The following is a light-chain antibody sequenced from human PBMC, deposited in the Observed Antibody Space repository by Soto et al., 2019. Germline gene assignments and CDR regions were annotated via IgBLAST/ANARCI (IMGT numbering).Light chain of an antibody. V-gene: IGLV1-40*01. CDR3: QSYDRSLSGYV. CDR1: RSNIGAGYD. J-gene: IGLJ1*01. CDR2: GNS. Sequence: QSVLTQPPSVSGAPGQRVTISCTGSRSNIGAGYDVHWYQQLPGTAPKLLIYGNSNRPSGVPDRISGSKSGTSASLAITGLQAEDEADYYCQSYDRSLSGYVLGSGTKVTVL.